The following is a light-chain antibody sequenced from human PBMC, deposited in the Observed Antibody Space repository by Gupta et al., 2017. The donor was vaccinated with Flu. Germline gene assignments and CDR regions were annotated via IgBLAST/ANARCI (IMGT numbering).Light chain of an antibody. CDR3: QQCDAWGLT. CDR2: GAF. V-gene: IGKV3-20*01. Sequence: GGKGTLPCRAGQTGISGYLAWYQQKPGQAPRLLIFGAFSRATGIPDRFSGSGSGTDFTLTISSLEPEDFAVYYCQQCDAWGLTFGPGTKVEIK. J-gene: IGKJ3*01. CDR1: QTGISGY.